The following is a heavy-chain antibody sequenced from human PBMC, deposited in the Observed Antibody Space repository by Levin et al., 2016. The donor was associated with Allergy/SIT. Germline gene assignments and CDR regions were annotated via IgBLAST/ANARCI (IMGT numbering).Heavy chain of an antibody. CDR2: IYSGGST. D-gene: IGHD3-10*01. V-gene: IGHV3-66*01. J-gene: IGHJ4*02. CDR3: ARSRPPGRGALPVDY. Sequence: GGSLRLSCAASGFTVSSNYLSWVRQAPGKGLEWVSVIYSGGSTYHADSVKGRFTISRDNSKNTLYLQMNSLRAEDTAVYYCARSRPPGRGALPVDYWGQGTLVTVSS. CDR1: GFTVSSNY.